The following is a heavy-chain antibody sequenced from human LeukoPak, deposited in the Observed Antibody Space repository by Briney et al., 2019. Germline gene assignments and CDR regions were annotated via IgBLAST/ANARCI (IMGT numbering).Heavy chain of an antibody. V-gene: IGHV3-64*01. Sequence: PGGSLRLSCAAPGFTFSSYAMHWVRQAPGKGLEYVSAISSNGGSTYYANSVKGRFTISRDNPKNTLYLQMGSLRAEDMAVYYCASRRADNYWGQGTLVTVSS. D-gene: IGHD5-24*01. CDR1: GFTFSSYA. CDR3: ASRRADNY. J-gene: IGHJ4*02. CDR2: ISSNGGST.